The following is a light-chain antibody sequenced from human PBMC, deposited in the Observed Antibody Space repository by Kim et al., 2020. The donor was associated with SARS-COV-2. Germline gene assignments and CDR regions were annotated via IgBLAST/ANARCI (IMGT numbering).Light chain of an antibody. V-gene: IGKV1-8*01. CDR2: AAS. CDR1: QGISSF. CDR3: QQYYSYPPIT. Sequence: AIRMTQSPSPSFASTGDRVTIPCRASQGISSFLAGYQQKPGKAPKRLIYAASTLQSGVPSRFSGSGFGTDFTLPISCLQSEDFATYYCQQYYSYPPITFGQGTRLEIK. J-gene: IGKJ5*01.